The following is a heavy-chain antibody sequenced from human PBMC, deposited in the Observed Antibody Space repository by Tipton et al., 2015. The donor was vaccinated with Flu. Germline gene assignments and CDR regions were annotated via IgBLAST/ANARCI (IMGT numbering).Heavy chain of an antibody. D-gene: IGHD4-23*01. CDR1: GGSISSGDYY. J-gene: IGHJ4*02. CDR2: IYYSGST. Sequence: LRLSCTVSGGSISSGDYYWSWIRQPPGKGLEWIGYIYYSGSTYYNPSLKSRVIISVDTSKNQFSLRLNSVTAADTAVFYCARDTHEYGGNPSFDYWGQGTLVPVSS. CDR3: ARDTHEYGGNPSFDY. V-gene: IGHV4-30-4*01.